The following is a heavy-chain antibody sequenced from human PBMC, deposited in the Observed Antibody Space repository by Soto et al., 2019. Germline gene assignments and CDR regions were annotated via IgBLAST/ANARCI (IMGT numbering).Heavy chain of an antibody. V-gene: IGHV3-30*03. J-gene: IGHJ4*02. D-gene: IGHD3-10*01. CDR1: GFTFSNYG. Sequence: PGWSLRLSCAASGFTFSNYGMHWVRQAPGKGLEWVAVISDDGVSKYYADAVQGRVTISIESSESVGLLQMNSLRPDDTDLYFCASAYYFGSETSYTLYYWGQGTQVTVSS. CDR2: ISDDGVSK. CDR3: ASAYYFGSETSYTLYY.